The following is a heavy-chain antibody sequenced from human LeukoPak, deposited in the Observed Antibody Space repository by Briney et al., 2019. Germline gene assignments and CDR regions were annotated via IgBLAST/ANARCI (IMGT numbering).Heavy chain of an antibody. Sequence: GGSLRLSCAASGFTFSSYEMNWVRQAPGKGLEWISYISRSGSTINYADSVKGRFTISRDDAKHSLYLQMNSLRAEDTAVYYCAKFHTAMEPYNWFDPWGQGTLVTVSS. V-gene: IGHV3-48*03. D-gene: IGHD5-18*01. J-gene: IGHJ5*02. CDR3: AKFHTAMEPYNWFDP. CDR2: ISRSGSTI. CDR1: GFTFSSYE.